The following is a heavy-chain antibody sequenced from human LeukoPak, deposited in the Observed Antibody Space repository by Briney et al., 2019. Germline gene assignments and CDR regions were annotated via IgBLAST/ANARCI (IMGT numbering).Heavy chain of an antibody. D-gene: IGHD6-13*01. CDR2: IYSSGTT. J-gene: IGHJ4*02. V-gene: IGHV4-4*07. Sequence: SETLSLTCTVSGGSISSYYWSWIRQPAGKGLEWIGRIYSSGTTYYNPSLNGRVTMSVDTSKNQFSLEVRSVTAADTAVYYCARDNDVGAYSSSWLFDYWGQGTLVTVSS. CDR1: GGSISSYY. CDR3: ARDNDVGAYSSSWLFDY.